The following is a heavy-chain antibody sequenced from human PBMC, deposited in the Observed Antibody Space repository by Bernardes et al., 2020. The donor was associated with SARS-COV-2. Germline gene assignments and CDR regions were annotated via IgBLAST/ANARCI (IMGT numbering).Heavy chain of an antibody. J-gene: IGHJ4*02. Sequence: GSLRLSCAASGFTFSSYGMHWVRQAPGKGLEWVAVIWYDGSNKYYADSVKGRFTISRDNSKNTLYLQMNSLRAEDTAVYYCARGTSITIFGGWGQGTLVTVSS. V-gene: IGHV3-33*01. CDR3: ARGTSITIFGG. CDR2: IWYDGSNK. D-gene: IGHD3-3*01. CDR1: GFTFSSYG.